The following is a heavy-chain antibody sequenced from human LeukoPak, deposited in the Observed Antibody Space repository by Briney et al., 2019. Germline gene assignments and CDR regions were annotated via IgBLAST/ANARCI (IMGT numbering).Heavy chain of an antibody. J-gene: IGHJ3*02. CDR3: ARDQQQLVHDAFDI. Sequence: ASVKVSCKASGYTFTSYGISWVRQAPGQGLEWMGWISAYNGNTNYAQKLQGRVTMTTDTSTSTAYMELRSLRSDDTAVYYCARDQQQLVHDAFDIWGQGTMVTVSS. CDR1: GYTFTSYG. D-gene: IGHD6-13*01. CDR2: ISAYNGNT. V-gene: IGHV1-18*01.